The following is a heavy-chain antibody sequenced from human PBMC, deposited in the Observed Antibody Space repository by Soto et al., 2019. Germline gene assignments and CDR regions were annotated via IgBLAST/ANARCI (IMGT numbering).Heavy chain of an antibody. Sequence: PSETLSLTCTVSGGSISSYYWRWIRQSPGKGLEWIGYIHYSGSTKSNPSLTSRVTISVDTTRNQVSLQLSSVTAADSAVYFCASAREQRLHPDYYGMEDGGQGTTVKVSS. J-gene: IGHJ6*01. CDR2: IHYSGST. V-gene: IGHV4-59*01. D-gene: IGHD5-18*01. CDR1: GGSISSYY. CDR3: ASAREQRLHPDYYGMED.